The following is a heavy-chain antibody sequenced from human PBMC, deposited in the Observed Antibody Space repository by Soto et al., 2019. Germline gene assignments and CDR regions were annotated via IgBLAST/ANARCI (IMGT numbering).Heavy chain of an antibody. J-gene: IGHJ4*02. CDR3: AKGRGGSGSLTPRVDF. CDR2: ISGGGDTT. CDR1: GFTFNNYA. Sequence: EVQLLESGGGLVQPGGSLRLSCAASGFTFNNYAMTWVRQAPGKGLEWVSAISGGGDTTSYADSVKGRCTVSRDGSKNTLHLQMSSLRAEDTALYYCAKGRGGSGSLTPRVDFWGQGTLVTVSS. D-gene: IGHD3-10*01. V-gene: IGHV3-23*01.